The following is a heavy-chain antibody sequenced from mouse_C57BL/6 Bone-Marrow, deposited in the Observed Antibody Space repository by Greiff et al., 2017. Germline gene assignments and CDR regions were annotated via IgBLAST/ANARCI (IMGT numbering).Heavy chain of an antibody. V-gene: IGHV1-26*01. CDR1: GYTFTDYY. Sequence: EVQLQQSGPELVKPGASVKISCKASGYTFTDYYMNWVKQSHGKSLEWIGDINPNNGGTSYNQKFKGKATLTVDKSSSTAYMVLRSLTSEDSAVYYCASRLPLYAMDYWGQGTSVTVSS. D-gene: IGHD2-4*01. CDR3: ASRLPLYAMDY. CDR2: INPNNGGT. J-gene: IGHJ4*01.